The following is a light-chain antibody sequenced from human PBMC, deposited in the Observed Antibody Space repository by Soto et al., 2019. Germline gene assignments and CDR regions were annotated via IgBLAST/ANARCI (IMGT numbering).Light chain of an antibody. CDR3: QHYDRSSLT. CDR2: DAS. J-gene: IGKJ4*01. V-gene: IGKV3-20*01. CDR1: QSVSSTY. Sequence: EIVLTQSPGTLSLSPGERATLSCRASQSVSSTYFGWYQQKPGQAPRLLIYDASSRATGIPDRFSGSGSGTDFTLTISKLEPEDFAVYYCQHYDRSSLTFGGGTKVEIK.